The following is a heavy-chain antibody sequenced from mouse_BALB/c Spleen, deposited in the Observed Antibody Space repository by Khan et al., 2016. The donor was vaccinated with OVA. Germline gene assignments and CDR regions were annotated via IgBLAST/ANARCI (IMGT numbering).Heavy chain of an antibody. J-gene: IGHJ3*01. V-gene: IGHV1-18*01. CDR3: TREGYRYDVAWFAY. CDR1: GYSFTGYT. D-gene: IGHD2-14*01. Sequence: EVQPQQSGPELVKPGASMKISCKASGYSFTGYTMNWVKQSHGKNLEWIGLINPYNGGTSYNQKFKGKATLTVDKSSSTAYMELLSLTSEDSAVYYCTREGYRYDVAWFAYWGQGTLVTVSA. CDR2: INPYNGGT.